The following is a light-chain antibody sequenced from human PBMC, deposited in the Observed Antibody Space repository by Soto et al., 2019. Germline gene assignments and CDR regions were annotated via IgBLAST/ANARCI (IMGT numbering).Light chain of an antibody. V-gene: IGKV3-20*01. CDR1: QNVTSIY. CDR3: QQYGSSPPVT. J-gene: IGKJ3*01. CDR2: AAS. Sequence: IVLTQSPGTLSLSPGEGATLSCRAIQNVTSIYLAWYQQKPGQAPRLLIYAASRRAAGIPDRFSGSGSGTDFTLTISRLEPEDFAVYYCQQYGSSPPVTFGPGTKVDNK.